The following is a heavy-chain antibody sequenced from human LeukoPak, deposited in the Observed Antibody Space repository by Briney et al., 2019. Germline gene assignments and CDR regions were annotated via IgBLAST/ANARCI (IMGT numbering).Heavy chain of an antibody. V-gene: IGHV1-24*01. Sequence: ASVKVSCKVSGYTLTELSMHWVRQAPGKGLEWMGSFDPEDGETIYAQKFQGRVTMTEDTSTDTAYMELSSLRSEDTAVYYCASAYYYGSRRKGGRPYYFDYWGQGTLVTVSS. CDR3: ASAYYYGSRRKGGRPYYFDY. J-gene: IGHJ4*02. CDR1: GYTLTELS. CDR2: FDPEDGET. D-gene: IGHD3-10*01.